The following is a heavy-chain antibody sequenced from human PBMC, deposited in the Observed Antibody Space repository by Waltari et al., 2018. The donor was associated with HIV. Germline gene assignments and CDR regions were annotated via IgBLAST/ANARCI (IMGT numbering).Heavy chain of an antibody. J-gene: IGHJ4*02. Sequence: EVQLVESGGGLVQPGGSLRLSCAASGFTFSSYSMNWVRQAPGKGREWVSYISSSSSTIYNADSVKGRFTISRDNAKNSLYLQMNSLRAEDTAVYYCARDRGELKFDYWGQGTLVTVSS. CDR1: GFTFSSYS. V-gene: IGHV3-48*04. D-gene: IGHD1-26*01. CDR2: ISSSSSTI. CDR3: ARDRGELKFDY.